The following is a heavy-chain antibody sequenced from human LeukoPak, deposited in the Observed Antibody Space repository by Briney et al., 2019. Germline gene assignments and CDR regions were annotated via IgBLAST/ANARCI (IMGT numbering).Heavy chain of an antibody. CDR1: GGSISSYY. D-gene: IGHD5-12*01. CDR2: IYTRGST. V-gene: IGHV4-4*07. Sequence: SETLSLTCTVSGGSISSYYWSWIPQPAGKGLEWIGRIYTRGSTTYNPPLKSPVTMSVDTPKHQFSLQLSSVTAADTAVYYCPTRSRDYDIFDIWGQGTMVTVSS. J-gene: IGHJ3*02. CDR3: PTRSRDYDIFDI.